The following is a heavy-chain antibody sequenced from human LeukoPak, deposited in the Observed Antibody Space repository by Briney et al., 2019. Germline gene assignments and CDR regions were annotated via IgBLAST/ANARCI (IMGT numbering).Heavy chain of an antibody. CDR3: ARDNFIPPLYYYGMDV. Sequence: PGGSLRLSCAASGFTFSSYAMHWVRQAPGKGLEWVAVISYDGSNKYYADSVKGRFTISRDNSKNTLYLQMNSLRAEDTAVYYCARDNFIPPLYYYGMDVWGQGTTVTVSS. CDR1: GFTFSSYA. J-gene: IGHJ6*02. D-gene: IGHD1-20*01. CDR2: ISYDGSNK. V-gene: IGHV3-30-3*01.